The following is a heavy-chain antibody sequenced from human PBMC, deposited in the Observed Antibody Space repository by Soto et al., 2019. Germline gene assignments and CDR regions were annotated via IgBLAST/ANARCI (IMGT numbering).Heavy chain of an antibody. D-gene: IGHD3-10*01. CDR3: ARDPLGTTFDI. V-gene: IGHV1-69*13. CDR2: IIPIFGTA. Sequence: QVQLVQSGAEVKKPGASVKVSCKASGYTFTHYAIHWVRQAPGQSLEWMGGIIPIFGTANYAQKFQGRVTITADESTSTAYMELSSLRSEDTAVYYCARDPLGTTFDIWGQGTMVTVSS. CDR1: GYTFTHYA. J-gene: IGHJ3*02.